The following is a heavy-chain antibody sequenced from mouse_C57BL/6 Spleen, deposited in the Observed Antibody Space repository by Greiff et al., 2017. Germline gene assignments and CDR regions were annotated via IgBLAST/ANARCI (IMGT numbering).Heavy chain of an antibody. V-gene: IGHV1-64*01. D-gene: IGHD1-2*01. Sequence: QVQLQQPGAELVKPGASVKLSCKASGYTFTSYWMHWVKQRPGQGLEWIGMIHPNSGSTNYNEKFKSKATLTVDKSSSTAYMQLSSLTSEDSAVYYCARERDGLPTYYYAMDYWGQGTSVTVSS. CDR3: ARERDGLPTYYYAMDY. CDR1: GYTFTSYW. CDR2: IHPNSGST. J-gene: IGHJ4*01.